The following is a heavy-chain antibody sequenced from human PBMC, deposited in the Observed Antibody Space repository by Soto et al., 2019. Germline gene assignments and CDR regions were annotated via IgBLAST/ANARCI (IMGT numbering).Heavy chain of an antibody. J-gene: IGHJ4*02. Sequence: QVQLVESGGGVVQPGRSLRLSCAASGFTFSSYGMHWVRQAPGKGLEWVAVIWYDGSNKYYADSVKGRFTISRDNSKNTLYLQMNSLRAEDTAVYYCARDAAAGTAVYYFDYWGQGTLVTVSS. D-gene: IGHD6-13*01. CDR2: IWYDGSNK. CDR3: ARDAAAGTAVYYFDY. V-gene: IGHV3-33*01. CDR1: GFTFSSYG.